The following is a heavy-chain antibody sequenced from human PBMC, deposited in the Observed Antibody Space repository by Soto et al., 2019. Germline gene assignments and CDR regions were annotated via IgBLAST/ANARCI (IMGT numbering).Heavy chain of an antibody. Sequence: QLQLQESGSGLVKPSQTLSLTCAVSGGSISSGGYSWSWIRQPPGKGLDWIGYIYHSGSTYYNPSLTSRVTRSVATSKNQFSLKLSSVTAADTAVYYCVRVPDYWGQGTLVTVSS. CDR3: VRVPDY. CDR2: IYHSGST. J-gene: IGHJ4*02. V-gene: IGHV4-30-2*01. CDR1: GGSISSGGYS.